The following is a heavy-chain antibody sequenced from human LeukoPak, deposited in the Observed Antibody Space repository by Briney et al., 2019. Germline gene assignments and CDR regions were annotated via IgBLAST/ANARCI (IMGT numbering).Heavy chain of an antibody. CDR2: ITHSGST. V-gene: IGHV4-34*01. D-gene: IGHD6-6*01. Sequence: SETLSLTCAVYGGSFSGYYWSWIRQPPGKGLEWIGEITHSGSTNYNPSLKSRVTISVDTSKNQFSLKLTSVTAADTAVYYCARASMYSSSSGVVYWGQGALVTVSS. J-gene: IGHJ4*02. CDR1: GGSFSGYY. CDR3: ARASMYSSSSGVVY.